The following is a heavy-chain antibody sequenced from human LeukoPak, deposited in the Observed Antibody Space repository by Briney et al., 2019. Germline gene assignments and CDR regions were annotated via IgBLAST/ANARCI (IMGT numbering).Heavy chain of an antibody. CDR2: INHSGST. CDR3: AGFLRGATSALEI. D-gene: IGHD1-26*01. Sequence: GSLRLSCAASGFTVSNNYMNWIRQPPGKGLGWIGEINHSGSTNYNPSLKSRVTISVDTSKNQFSLKLSSVTAADTAVYYCAGFLRGATSALEIWGQGTMVTVSS. V-gene: IGHV4-34*08. J-gene: IGHJ3*02. CDR1: GFTVSNNY.